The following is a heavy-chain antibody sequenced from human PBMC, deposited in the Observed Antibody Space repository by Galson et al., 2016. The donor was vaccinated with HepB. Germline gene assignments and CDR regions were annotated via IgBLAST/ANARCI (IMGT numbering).Heavy chain of an antibody. CDR3: AKEGGQWMGPKYFQH. V-gene: IGHV3-30*18. CDR1: GFTFSSYS. CDR2: ISYDGSNK. D-gene: IGHD6-19*01. J-gene: IGHJ1*01. Sequence: SLRLSCAASGFTFSSYSMHWVRQVPGKGLEWVAVISYDGSNKYYADSVKGRFTISRDNSKNTLFLQMNSLRADDTAVYYCAKEGGQWMGPKYFQHWGQGTLVTVSS.